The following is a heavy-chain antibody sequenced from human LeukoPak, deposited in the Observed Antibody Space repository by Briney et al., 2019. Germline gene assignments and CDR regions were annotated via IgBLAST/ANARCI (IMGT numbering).Heavy chain of an antibody. CDR2: IKQDGSEK. CDR3: ARDSSGWYGRPKNEDY. Sequence: GGSLRLSCAASGFTFSSYWMSWVRQAPGKGLEWVANIKQDGSEKYYVDSVKGRFTISRDNAKNSLYLQMNSLRAEDTAVYYCARDSSGWYGRPKNEDYWGQGTLVTVSS. D-gene: IGHD6-19*01. V-gene: IGHV3-7*01. CDR1: GFTFSSYW. J-gene: IGHJ4*02.